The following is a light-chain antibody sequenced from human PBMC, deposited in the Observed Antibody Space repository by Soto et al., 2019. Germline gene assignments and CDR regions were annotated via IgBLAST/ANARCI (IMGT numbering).Light chain of an antibody. J-gene: IGLJ1*01. CDR1: GSDIGAYNY. CDR3: SSYTFSTLV. V-gene: IGLV2-14*03. Sequence: QSALTQPASVSGSPGQSITISCTGTGSDIGAYNYVSWYQQHPGKAPKLIIYDVTNRPPGVSNRFSGSKSGNTASLTISGLQTEDEADYYCSSYTFSTLVFATGTKLTVL. CDR2: DVT.